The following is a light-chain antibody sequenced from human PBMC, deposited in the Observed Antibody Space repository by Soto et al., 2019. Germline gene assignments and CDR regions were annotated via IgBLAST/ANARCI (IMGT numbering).Light chain of an antibody. CDR2: AAS. J-gene: IGKJ1*01. CDR1: QGISSY. Sequence: EDRVTITCRASQGISSYLAWYQQKPGKAPKLLIYAASTLQSGVPSRFSGSGSGRDFTLTISCVQPEDFVTYYCRQYYRLPWAFGQGTKVDIK. V-gene: IGKV1D-8*01. CDR3: RQYYRLPWA.